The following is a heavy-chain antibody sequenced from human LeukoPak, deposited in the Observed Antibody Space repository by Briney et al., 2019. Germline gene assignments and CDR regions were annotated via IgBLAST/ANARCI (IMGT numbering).Heavy chain of an antibody. D-gene: IGHD3-10*01. J-gene: IGHJ4*02. CDR1: GYTFTGYY. CDR3: ARVHRGAWYYGSGSYYSNYFDY. CDR2: INPNSGGT. V-gene: IGHV1-2*02. Sequence: GASVKVSCKASGYTFTGYYMHWVRQAPGQGLEWMGWINPNSGGTNSAQKFQGRVTMTRDTSISTAYMELSRLRSDDTAVYYCARVHRGAWYYGSGSYYSNYFDYWGQGTLVTVSS.